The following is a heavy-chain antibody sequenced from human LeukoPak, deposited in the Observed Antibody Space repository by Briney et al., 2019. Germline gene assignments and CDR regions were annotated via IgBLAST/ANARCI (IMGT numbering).Heavy chain of an antibody. CDR2: ISYDGSNK. D-gene: IGHD1-26*01. V-gene: IGHV3-30-3*01. Sequence: SGGSLRLSCAASGFTFSSYAMHWVRQAPGKGLEWVAVISYDGSNKYYADSVKGRFTISRDNSKNTLYLQMNSLRAEDTAVYYCARINSGSYKGNGFDYWGQGTLVTVSS. CDR1: GFTFSSYA. CDR3: ARINSGSYKGNGFDY. J-gene: IGHJ4*02.